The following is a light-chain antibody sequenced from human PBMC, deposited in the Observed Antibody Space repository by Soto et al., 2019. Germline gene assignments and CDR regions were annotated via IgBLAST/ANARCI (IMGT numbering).Light chain of an antibody. CDR1: QSVSSSY. V-gene: IGKV3-20*01. CDR2: GAS. Sequence: EIVLTQSPGTLSLSPGERATLSCRASQSVSSSYLAWYQQKPGQAPRLLIYGASSRATGLPDRFSGSGSGTDFSLTISRLEPEDFAVYYCQHYGSSLWTFGQGTKVEIK. CDR3: QHYGSSLWT. J-gene: IGKJ1*01.